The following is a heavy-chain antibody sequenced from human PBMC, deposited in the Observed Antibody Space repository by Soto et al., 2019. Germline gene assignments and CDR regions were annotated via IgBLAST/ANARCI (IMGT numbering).Heavy chain of an antibody. CDR1: SGSISSYY. J-gene: IGHJ4*02. V-gene: IGHV4-59*01. Sequence: PSETLSLTCTVASGSISSYYLSWLRQPPGKGLEWIGYVYYSGTTNYNSSLKSRVTISIDPSKNQFSLTLNSVTAADTAVYYCARTPFYYFGLGTHLYYFVLWDQGALVTVSS. D-gene: IGHD3-10*01. CDR3: ARTPFYYFGLGTHLYYFVL. CDR2: VYYSGTT.